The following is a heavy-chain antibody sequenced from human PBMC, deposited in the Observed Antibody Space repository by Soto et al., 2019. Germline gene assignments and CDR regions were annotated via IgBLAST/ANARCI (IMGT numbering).Heavy chain of an antibody. CDR2: IIPIFGTP. D-gene: IGHD3-10*01. CDR3: ARDRDDYGSGNYYNRIDF. CDR1: IFXTYA. J-gene: IGHJ4*02. Sequence: IFXTYAVRWLRRAPGQGREWMGGIIPIFGTPNYAQRFQGRVTITADESTSTAYMELSRLRSEDTAVYYCARDRDDYGSGNYYNRIDFWGQGTLVTVSS. V-gene: IGHV1-69*01.